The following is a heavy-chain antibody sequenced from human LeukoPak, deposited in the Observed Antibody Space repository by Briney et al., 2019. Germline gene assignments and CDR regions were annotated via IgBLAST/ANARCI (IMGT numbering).Heavy chain of an antibody. CDR1: GYSISRAYY. Sequence: SETLSLTCAVSGYSISRAYYWGWIRQPPGKGQEWIGSILHSGSTYYNPSLKSRVTISVDTSKNHFSLKLTSVTAADTAVYYCARDRGVRGEMDFWGQGTLVTVSS. J-gene: IGHJ4*02. D-gene: IGHD3-10*01. CDR2: ILHSGST. V-gene: IGHV4-38-2*02. CDR3: ARDRGVRGEMDF.